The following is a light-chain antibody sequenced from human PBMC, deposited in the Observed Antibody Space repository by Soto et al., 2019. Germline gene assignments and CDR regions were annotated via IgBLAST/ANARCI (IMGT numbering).Light chain of an antibody. CDR3: QQYGSSPIT. Sequence: EIVMTQSPATLSVSPGERATLSCRASQSVSSSYLAWYQQKPGQAPRLLIYGASSRATGIPDRFSGSGSGPDFTLTICRLEPEDFAVYYCQQYGSSPITYGQGTRLEIK. J-gene: IGKJ5*01. CDR2: GAS. CDR1: QSVSSSY. V-gene: IGKV3-20*01.